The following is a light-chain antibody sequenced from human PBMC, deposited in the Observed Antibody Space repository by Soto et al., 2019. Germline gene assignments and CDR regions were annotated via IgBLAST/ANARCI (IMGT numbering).Light chain of an antibody. J-gene: IGKJ4*01. CDR2: GAS. CDR1: QSVSSSY. V-gene: IGKV3D-20*02. Sequence: EIVLTQSPGTLSLSPGERATLSCRASQSVSSSYLAWYQQKPGQAPRLLIYGASSRATGIPDRFSGSGSGTDFTLTISRLEPEDFAVYYCQQRSNWPPEVTFGGGTKVEIK. CDR3: QQRSNWPPEVT.